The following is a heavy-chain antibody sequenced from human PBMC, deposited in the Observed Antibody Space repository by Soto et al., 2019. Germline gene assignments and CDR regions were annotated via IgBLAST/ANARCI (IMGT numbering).Heavy chain of an antibody. CDR1: GFTFSSYA. J-gene: IGHJ4*02. D-gene: IGHD6-19*01. Sequence: GGSLRLSCAASGFTFSSYAMSWVRQAPGKGLEWVSAISGSGGSTYYADSVKGRFTISRDNSKNTLYLQMNSLRAEDTAVYYCAKVPSSPYSSARGYYFDYWGQGTLVTVSS. V-gene: IGHV3-23*01. CDR2: ISGSGGST. CDR3: AKVPSSPYSSARGYYFDY.